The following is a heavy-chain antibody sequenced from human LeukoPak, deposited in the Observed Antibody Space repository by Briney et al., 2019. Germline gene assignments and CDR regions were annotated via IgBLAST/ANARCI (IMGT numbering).Heavy chain of an antibody. Sequence: GGSLRLSCAASGFNFGTCAMNWVRQAPGKGLDWVSTISGSGSNTYYADSVKGRFTISRDNSRNTLYLQMNSLGAEDTALYYCVKDRNGYSRPGDFWGQGTPVTVSS. CDR1: GFNFGTCA. J-gene: IGHJ4*02. CDR2: ISGSGSNT. V-gene: IGHV3-23*01. CDR3: VKDRNGYSRPGDF. D-gene: IGHD5-24*01.